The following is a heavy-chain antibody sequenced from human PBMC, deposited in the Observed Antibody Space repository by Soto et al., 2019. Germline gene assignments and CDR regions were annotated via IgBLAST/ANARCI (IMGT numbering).Heavy chain of an antibody. J-gene: IGHJ4*02. D-gene: IGHD5-12*01. CDR1: GYSFTRYY. CDR2: ISAYNGST. CDR3: VKTPHSGYAAEYDY. V-gene: IGHV1-18*01. Sequence: ASVKVSCKASGYSFTRYYINWVRQAPGQGLEWMGWISAYNGSTYYADSVKGRFTISRDNSKNTLYLQMSSLRAEDTAVYYCVKTPHSGYAAEYDYWGQGTLVTVSS.